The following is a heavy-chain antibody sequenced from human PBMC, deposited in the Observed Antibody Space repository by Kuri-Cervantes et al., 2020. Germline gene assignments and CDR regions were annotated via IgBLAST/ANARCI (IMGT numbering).Heavy chain of an antibody. D-gene: IGHD3-22*01. Sequence: GESLKISCKCSGYSFTSYWIGWVRQMPGKGLEWMGIIYPGDSDTRYSPPFQGQVTITADKSISTAYLQWSSLKASDTAMYYSARGALDDSSGYGYWGQGTLVTVSS. CDR1: GYSFTSYW. V-gene: IGHV5-51*01. CDR3: ARGALDDSSGYGY. CDR2: IYPGDSDT. J-gene: IGHJ4*02.